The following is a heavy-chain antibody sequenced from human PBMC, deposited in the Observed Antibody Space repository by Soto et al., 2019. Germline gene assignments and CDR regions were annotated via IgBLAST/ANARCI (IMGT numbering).Heavy chain of an antibody. V-gene: IGHV1-69*06. J-gene: IGHJ3*02. CDR1: GGTFSSYA. CDR2: IIPIFGTA. D-gene: IGHD6-6*01. CDR3: ATPYSSSPHDAFDI. Sequence: GASVKVSCKASGGTFSSYAISWVRQAPGQGLEWMGGIIPIFGTANYAQKFQGRVAITADKSTSTAYMELSSLRSEDTAVYYCATPYSSSPHDAFDIWGQGTMVTVSS.